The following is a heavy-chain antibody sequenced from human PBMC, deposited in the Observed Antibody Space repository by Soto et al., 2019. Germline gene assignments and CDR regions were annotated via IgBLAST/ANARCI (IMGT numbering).Heavy chain of an antibody. J-gene: IGHJ4*02. CDR2: IGHSGST. V-gene: IGHV4-34*01. Sequence: PSETLSLTCAVYGGSFGGYYWSWIRQPPGKGLEWIGEIGHSGSTNYNPSLKSRVTISVDTSKNQFSLKLSSVTAADTAVYYCARGGTYYDFWSGYWGTYYFDYWGQGTLVTVSS. CDR1: GGSFGGYY. CDR3: ARGGTYYDFWSGYWGTYYFDY. D-gene: IGHD3-3*01.